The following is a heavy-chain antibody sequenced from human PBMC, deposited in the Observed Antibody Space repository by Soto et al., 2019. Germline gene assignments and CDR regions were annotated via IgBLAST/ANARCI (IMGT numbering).Heavy chain of an antibody. CDR2: IIPILGIA. D-gene: IGHD3-22*01. CDR1: GGTFSSYT. J-gene: IGHJ4*02. Sequence: SVKVSCKASGGTFSSYTISWVRQAPGQGLEWMGRIIPILGIANYAQRFEGRVTITADKSTSTAYMELSSLRFEDTAVYYCARELMGAYYYDGSGYYFSPYYFDYWGQG. CDR3: ARELMGAYYYDGSGYYFSPYYFDY. V-gene: IGHV1-69*04.